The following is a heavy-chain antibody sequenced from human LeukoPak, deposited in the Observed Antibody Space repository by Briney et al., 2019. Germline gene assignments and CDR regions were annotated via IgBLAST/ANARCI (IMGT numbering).Heavy chain of an antibody. CDR2: INPNSGGT. J-gene: IGHJ4*02. CDR3: AREAPSSSWSDY. D-gene: IGHD6-13*01. CDR1: GYTFTGYY. Sequence: ASVKVSCKASGYTFTGYYMHWVRQAPGQGLEWMGWINPNSGGTNYAQKFQGRVTMTRDTSISTAYMELSRLRSDDTAVYYCAREAPSSSWSDYWGQGTLVTVSS. V-gene: IGHV1-2*02.